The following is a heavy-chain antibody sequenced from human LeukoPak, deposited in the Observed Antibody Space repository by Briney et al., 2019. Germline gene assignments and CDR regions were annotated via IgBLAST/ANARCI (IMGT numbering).Heavy chain of an antibody. J-gene: IGHJ3*02. D-gene: IGHD5-18*01. Sequence: SETLSLTCTVSGGSISSSSYYWGWIRQPPGKGLEWIGSIYYSGSTYYNPSLKSRVTISVDTSKNQFSLKLSSVTAADTAVYYCARGRDTAMVDDAFDIWGQGTMVTVSS. CDR2: IYYSGST. CDR3: ARGRDTAMVDDAFDI. CDR1: GGSISSSSYY. V-gene: IGHV4-39*01.